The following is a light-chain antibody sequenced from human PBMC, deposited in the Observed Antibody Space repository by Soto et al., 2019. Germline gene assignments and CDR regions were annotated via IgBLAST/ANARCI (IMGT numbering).Light chain of an antibody. V-gene: IGKV3D-15*01. J-gene: IGKJ4*02. CDR2: GTS. CDR3: QQSNSWPLT. CDR1: QSISSSY. Sequence: EIVMTQSPASLSVSPGERATLSCRASQSISSSYLAWYQQKPGQAPRLLIYGTSSRATGIPDRFSGSGSGTDFTLTISSLQSEDFAVYYCQQSNSWPLTFGGGTKVDIK.